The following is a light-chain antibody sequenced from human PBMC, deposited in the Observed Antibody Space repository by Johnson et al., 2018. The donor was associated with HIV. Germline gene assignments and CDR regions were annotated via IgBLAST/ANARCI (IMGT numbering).Light chain of an antibody. J-gene: IGLJ1*01. Sequence: QSVLTQPPSVSAAPGQKVTISCSGSSSNIGKNHVSWYQQFPGTAPKLLVYEDDKRPSDIPDRFSGSKSGTSATLGITGLQPGDEADYYCGTWDNSLSIGYVFGTGTKVTVL. CDR2: EDD. CDR3: GTWDNSLSIGYV. CDR1: SSNIGKNH. V-gene: IGLV1-51*02.